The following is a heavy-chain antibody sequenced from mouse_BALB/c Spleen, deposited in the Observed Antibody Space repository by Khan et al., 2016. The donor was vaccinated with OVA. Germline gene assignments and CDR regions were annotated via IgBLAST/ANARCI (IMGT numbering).Heavy chain of an antibody. Sequence: VRLQQSGTVLASPGASVKMSCKASGYTFTSYWMHWVKQRPGQGLEWIGDIYPGNTDTNYNQKFKGKAKLTAVTSTSTAYMELSSLTNEDSAVYYCTRRNWDVAWFAYWGQGTLVTVSA. CDR3: TRRNWDVAWFAY. D-gene: IGHD4-1*01. J-gene: IGHJ3*01. CDR1: GYTFTSYW. V-gene: IGHV1-5*01. CDR2: IYPGNTDT.